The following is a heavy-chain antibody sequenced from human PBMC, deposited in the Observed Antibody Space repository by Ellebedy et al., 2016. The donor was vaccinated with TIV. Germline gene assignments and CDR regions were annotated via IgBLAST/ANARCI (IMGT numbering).Heavy chain of an antibody. V-gene: IGHV4-34*01. CDR3: ARDAWGRDAFDI. CDR2: INHSGST. J-gene: IGHJ3*02. D-gene: IGHD7-27*01. Sequence: SETLSLXCSVYGASFSHYYWSWIRQPPGKGLEWIGEINHSGSTTYNPSLKSRVTISVDTSKNQFSLKLSSVTAADTAVYYCARDAWGRDAFDIWGQGTMVSVSS. CDR1: GASFSHYY.